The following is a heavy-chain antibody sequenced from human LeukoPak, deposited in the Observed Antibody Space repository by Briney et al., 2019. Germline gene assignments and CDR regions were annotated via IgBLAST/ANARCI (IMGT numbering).Heavy chain of an antibody. Sequence: ALVKVSCKASGYTFTSYGISWVRQAPGQGLEWMGWMSVYNGDTNYAQKVQGRVTMTADTSTNTAYMDLRSLKLEDTAVYYCARDLHGGGVGAAWGQGTLVSVSS. V-gene: IGHV1-18*01. D-gene: IGHD1-26*01. CDR3: ARDLHGGGVGAA. CDR1: GYTFTSYG. J-gene: IGHJ4*02. CDR2: MSVYNGDT.